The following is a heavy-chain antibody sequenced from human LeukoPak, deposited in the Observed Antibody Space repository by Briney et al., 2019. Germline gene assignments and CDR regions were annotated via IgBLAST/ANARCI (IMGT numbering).Heavy chain of an antibody. J-gene: IGHJ4*02. Sequence: GSLRLSCAASGFTVSSNYMSLVRQAPGKGLEWVSVIYSGGSTYYADSVKGRFTISRDNSKNTLYLQMNSLRAEDTAVYYCAKGITIFGVVIESGDYWGQGTLVTVSS. CDR3: AKGITIFGVVIESGDY. CDR1: GFTVSSNY. V-gene: IGHV3-66*01. CDR2: IYSGGST. D-gene: IGHD3-3*01.